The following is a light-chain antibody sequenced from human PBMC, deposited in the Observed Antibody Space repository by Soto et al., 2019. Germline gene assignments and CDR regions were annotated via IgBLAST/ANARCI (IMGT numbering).Light chain of an antibody. J-gene: IGKJ4*01. Sequence: DIQMTQSPSSLSASVGDRVTITCRASQSVGRFLNWYQQKPGKAPTVLINVASTLRSGVPSRFSGSGSGTDFNLTINSLQPEDFATYFCQQSFTIPLTFGGGTKVDIK. CDR3: QQSFTIPLT. CDR1: QSVGRF. V-gene: IGKV1-39*01. CDR2: VAS.